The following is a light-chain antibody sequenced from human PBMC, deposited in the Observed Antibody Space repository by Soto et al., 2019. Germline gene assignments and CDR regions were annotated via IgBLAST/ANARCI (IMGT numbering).Light chain of an antibody. Sequence: DIHMTQSPSTLSASVVDIVTITCPASQSISTWLAWYQQKPGKAPKVLIFDASSLESGVPSRFSGSGSATEFTLTISCLQSEDFATYYCQQYYSYPRTFGQGTKVDI. CDR3: QQYYSYPRT. V-gene: IGKV1-5*01. CDR2: DAS. J-gene: IGKJ1*01. CDR1: QSISTW.